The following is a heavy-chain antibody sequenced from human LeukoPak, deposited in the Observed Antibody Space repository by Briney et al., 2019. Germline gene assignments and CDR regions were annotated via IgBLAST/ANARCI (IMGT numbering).Heavy chain of an antibody. CDR2: MNPNSGDT. D-gene: IGHD2-2*01. Sequence: ASVKVSCKASGYTFTNYEINWVRQATGHGLEWMGWMNPNSGDTAYAQKFQGRITMTRSTSITTAYMELSRLRSDDTAVYYCARDLARYCSSTSCLDGVDVWGQGTTVTVSS. CDR1: GYTFTNYE. V-gene: IGHV1-8*01. J-gene: IGHJ6*02. CDR3: ARDLARYCSSTSCLDGVDV.